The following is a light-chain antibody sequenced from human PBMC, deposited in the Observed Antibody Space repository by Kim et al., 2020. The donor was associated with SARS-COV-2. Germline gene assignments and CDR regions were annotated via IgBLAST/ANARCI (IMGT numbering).Light chain of an antibody. J-gene: IGKJ2*01. CDR3: QQYGSSPTT. CDR1: QSVSSRH. V-gene: IGKV3-20*01. Sequence: EIVLTQSPGTLSLSPGERATLSCRASQSVSSRHLAWYQQKPGQAPRPLIYGASYRATGIPDRISGSGSGTDFTLTISRLEPEDFAVYYCQQYGSSPTTFGQGTKLEI. CDR2: GAS.